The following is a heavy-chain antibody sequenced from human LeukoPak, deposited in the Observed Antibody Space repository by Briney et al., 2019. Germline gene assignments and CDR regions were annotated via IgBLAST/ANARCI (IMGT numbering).Heavy chain of an antibody. CDR2: IRYDGSNK. Sequence: GGSLRLSCVTSGFTFSSYGMHWVRQAPGKGLEWLAFIRYDGSNKYYTDSVKGRFTISRDSSKSTVFLQMNRLRVEDTAVYYCASEGTVITYNFDYRGQGTLVTVSS. V-gene: IGHV3-30*02. CDR1: GFTFSSYG. CDR3: ASEGTVITYNFDY. D-gene: IGHD4-17*01. J-gene: IGHJ4*02.